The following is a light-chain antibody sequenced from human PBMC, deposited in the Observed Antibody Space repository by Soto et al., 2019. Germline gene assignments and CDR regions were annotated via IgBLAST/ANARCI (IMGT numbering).Light chain of an antibody. CDR1: QGIRHY. CDR3: QQLYTLPFT. Sequence: DIQMTQSPSSLSASVGDRVTITCRASQGIRHYLAWYQQKPGKVPKPLIYEASTLQSGVPSRFSGSGSGTEFTLTISGLLPEDFAAYHCQQLYTLPFTFGQGTRLEIK. V-gene: IGKV1-17*01. CDR2: EAS. J-gene: IGKJ5*01.